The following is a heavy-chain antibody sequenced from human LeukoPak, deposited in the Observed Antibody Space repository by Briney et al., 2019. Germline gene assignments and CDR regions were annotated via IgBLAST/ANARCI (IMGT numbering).Heavy chain of an antibody. J-gene: IGHJ4*01. CDR3: SRDLRWSFDY. V-gene: IGHV3-48*01. CDR2: IGNSGSPK. D-gene: IGHD5-24*01. CDR1: GFSFSGFS. Sequence: GGSLRLSCAASGFSFSGFSINWVRQAPGKGLEWVSYIGNSGSPKDYADSVKGRFTISRDDARNSVYLEMNSLRAEDTAVYFCSRDLRWSFDYWGQGGLVNGSS.